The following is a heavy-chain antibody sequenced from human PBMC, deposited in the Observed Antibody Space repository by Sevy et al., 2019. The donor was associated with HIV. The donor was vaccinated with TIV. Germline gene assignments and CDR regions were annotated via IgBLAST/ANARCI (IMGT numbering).Heavy chain of an antibody. CDR3: ARDYTTMVRGYFDY. CDR2: ISSSSSYI. CDR1: GFTFSSYS. Sequence: GGSLRLSCAASGFTFSSYSMNWVRQAPGKGLEWVSSISSSSSYIYYADSVKGRLTISRDNAKNSLYLQMSSLRAEDTAVYYCARDYTTMVRGYFDYWGQGTLVTVSS. J-gene: IGHJ4*02. V-gene: IGHV3-21*01. D-gene: IGHD3-10*01.